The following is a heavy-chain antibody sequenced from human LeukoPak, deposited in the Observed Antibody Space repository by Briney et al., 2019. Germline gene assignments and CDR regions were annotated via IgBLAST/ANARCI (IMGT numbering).Heavy chain of an antibody. CDR3: ARGDYGGNLDY. Sequence: PSETLSLTCTVSGGSISSYYWSWIRQPPGKGLEWIGEINHSGSTNYNPSLKSRVTISVDTSKNQFSLKLSSVTAADTAVYYCARGDYGGNLDYWGQGTLVTVSS. V-gene: IGHV4-34*01. D-gene: IGHD4-23*01. CDR2: INHSGST. CDR1: GGSISSYY. J-gene: IGHJ4*02.